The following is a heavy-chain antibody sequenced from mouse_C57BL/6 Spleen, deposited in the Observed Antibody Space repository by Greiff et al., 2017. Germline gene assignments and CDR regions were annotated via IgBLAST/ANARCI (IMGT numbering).Heavy chain of an antibody. Sequence: QVQLQQSGAELVRPGSSVKLSCKASGYTFTSYWMDWVKQRPGQGLEWIGNIYPSDSETHYNQKFKDKATLTVDKSSSTAYMQLSSLTSEDSAVYYCARYDGYYYYAMDYWGQGTSVTVSS. J-gene: IGHJ4*01. D-gene: IGHD2-3*01. CDR3: ARYDGYYYYAMDY. V-gene: IGHV1-61*01. CDR1: GYTFTSYW. CDR2: IYPSDSET.